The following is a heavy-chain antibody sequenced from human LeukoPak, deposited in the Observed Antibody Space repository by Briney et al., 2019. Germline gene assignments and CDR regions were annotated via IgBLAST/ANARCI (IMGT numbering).Heavy chain of an antibody. Sequence: ASVKVSCKASGYTFTTFGISWVRQAPGQGLEWMGWMNPNSGNTGYAQKFQGRVTMTRNTSISTAYMELSSLRSEDTAVYYCARGRTKNSAAPGYWGQGTLVTVSS. V-gene: IGHV1-8*02. CDR3: ARGRTKNSAAPGY. CDR2: MNPNSGNT. J-gene: IGHJ4*02. CDR1: GYTFTTFG. D-gene: IGHD6-13*01.